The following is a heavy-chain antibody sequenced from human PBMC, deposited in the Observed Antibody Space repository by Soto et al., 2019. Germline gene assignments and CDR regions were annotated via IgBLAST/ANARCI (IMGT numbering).Heavy chain of an antibody. CDR1: GGSISSGDYY. J-gene: IGHJ5*02. V-gene: IGHV4-31*03. Sequence: QVQLQESGPGLVKPSQTLSLTCTVSGGSISSGDYYWSWIRQHPGKGLEWIGYIYYSGSTYYNPSVKRRFXISVDTSKNQFSLKLSSVTAADTAVYYCARWWSGSRQGFDPWGQGTLVTVSS. D-gene: IGHD3-3*01. CDR2: IYYSGST. CDR3: ARWWSGSRQGFDP.